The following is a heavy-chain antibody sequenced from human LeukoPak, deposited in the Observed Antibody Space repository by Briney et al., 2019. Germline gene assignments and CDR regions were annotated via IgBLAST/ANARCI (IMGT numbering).Heavy chain of an antibody. CDR3: AKDPVVPAAIIADY. D-gene: IGHD2-2*02. J-gene: IGHJ4*02. CDR2: ISGSGGST. V-gene: IGHV3-23*01. Sequence: PGGSLRLSCAASGFTFSDYAMSWVRQAPGKGLEWVSAISGSGGSTYYADSVKGRFTISRDNSKNTLYLQMHSLRAEDTAVYYCAKDPVVPAAIIADYWGQGTLVTVSS. CDR1: GFTFSDYA.